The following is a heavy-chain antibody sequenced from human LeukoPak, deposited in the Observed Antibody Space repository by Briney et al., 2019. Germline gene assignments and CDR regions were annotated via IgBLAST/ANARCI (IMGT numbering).Heavy chain of an antibody. CDR1: GGTFSSYA. CDR3: ARDRGTGTMFDY. J-gene: IGHJ4*02. Sequence: SVKVSCKASGGTFSSYAISWVRQAPGQGLEWMGRIIPIFGTANYAQKFQGRVTITTNESTSTAYMELSSLRSEDTAVYYCARDRGTGTMFDYWGQGTLVTVSS. CDR2: IIPIFGTA. D-gene: IGHD1-1*01. V-gene: IGHV1-69*05.